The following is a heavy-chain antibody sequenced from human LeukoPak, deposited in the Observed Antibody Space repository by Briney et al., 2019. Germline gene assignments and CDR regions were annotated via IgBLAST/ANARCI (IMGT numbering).Heavy chain of an antibody. J-gene: IGHJ4*02. CDR1: GGTFSSYA. Sequence: SVKVSCKASGGTFSSYAISWVRQAPGQGLEWMGGIIPIFGTANYAQKFQGRVTITADESTSTAYMELSSLRSEDTAVYYCAIGAYCGGDCSIDGDYWGQGTLVTVSS. CDR3: AIGAYCGGDCSIDGDY. D-gene: IGHD2-21*02. V-gene: IGHV1-69*13. CDR2: IIPIFGTA.